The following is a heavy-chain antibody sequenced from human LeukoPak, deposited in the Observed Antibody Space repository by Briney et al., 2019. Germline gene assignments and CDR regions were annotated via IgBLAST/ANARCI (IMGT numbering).Heavy chain of an antibody. V-gene: IGHV1-8*01. D-gene: IGHD3-3*01. CDR3: ARTPGGIYDFWSGYRWFDP. J-gene: IGHJ5*02. Sequence: ASVKVSCKASGYTFTSYDINWVRQATGQGLEWMGWMNPNSGNTGYAQKFQGRVTMTRNTSISTAYMELSSLRSEDTAVCYCARTPGGIYDFWSGYRWFDPWGQGTLVTVSS. CDR2: MNPNSGNT. CDR1: GYTFTSYD.